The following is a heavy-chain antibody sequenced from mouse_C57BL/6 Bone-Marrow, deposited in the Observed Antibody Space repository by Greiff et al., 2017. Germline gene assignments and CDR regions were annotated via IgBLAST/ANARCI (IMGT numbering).Heavy chain of an antibody. V-gene: IGHV1-85*01. J-gene: IGHJ1*03. D-gene: IGHD1-1*01. CDR1: GYTFTSYD. CDR2: IYPRDGST. CDR3: ARLEFDGSSGDWYFDV. Sequence: QVQLQQSGPELVKPGASVKLSCKASGYTFTSYDINWVKQRPGQGLEWIGWIYPRDGSTKYTEKFKGKATLTVDTSSSTAYMELHSLTSEDSAVYFSARLEFDGSSGDWYFDVWGTGTTVTVSS.